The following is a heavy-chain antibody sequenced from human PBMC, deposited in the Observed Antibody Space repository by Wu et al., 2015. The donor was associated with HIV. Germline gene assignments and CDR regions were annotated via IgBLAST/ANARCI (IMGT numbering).Heavy chain of an antibody. D-gene: IGHD4-23*01. Sequence: QVQLVQSGAEMKKPGASVKVSCKASGYTFSSYYMNWVRQVPGQGLEWMGWISAYSGNTKYEQEFQGRVTMTVDTSTSTAYMDLNNLRSDDTAVYYCARGRTDYGGNSLNDSWGQGTLVTVSS. J-gene: IGHJ4*02. CDR2: ISAYSGNT. V-gene: IGHV1-18*01. CDR3: ARGRTDYGGNSLNDS. CDR1: GYTFSSYY.